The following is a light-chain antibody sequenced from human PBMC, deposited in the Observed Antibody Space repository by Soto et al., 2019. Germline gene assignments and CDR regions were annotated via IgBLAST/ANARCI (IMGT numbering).Light chain of an antibody. CDR3: RQRSSWPPIT. J-gene: IGKJ5*01. Sequence: EIVLTQSPATLSLSPGERATLSCRASQSVSSYLAWYQQKPVQAPRLLIYDASNRATGIPARFSGSGSGTDFTLTISSLEPEDFAVYYCRQRSSWPPITFGQGTRVDIK. V-gene: IGKV3-11*01. CDR2: DAS. CDR1: QSVSSY.